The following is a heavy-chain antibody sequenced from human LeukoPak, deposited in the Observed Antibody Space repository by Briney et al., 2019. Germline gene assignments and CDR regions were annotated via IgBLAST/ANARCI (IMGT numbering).Heavy chain of an antibody. CDR2: ISLTADTK. CDR1: GFTFTSYG. Sequence: GGSLRLSCAASGFTFTSYGMTWVRQAPGQGLDWVSAISLTADTKFYADSVRGRFTISRDNSKNTVYLQMNSLRAEDTAVYYCAKGGPRDGYNDFDYWGHGTLVTVSS. CDR3: AKGGPRDGYNDFDY. J-gene: IGHJ4*01. V-gene: IGHV3-23*01. D-gene: IGHD5-12*01.